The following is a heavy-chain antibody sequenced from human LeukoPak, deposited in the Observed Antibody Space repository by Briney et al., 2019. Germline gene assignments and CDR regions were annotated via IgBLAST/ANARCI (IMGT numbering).Heavy chain of an antibody. CDR1: GFTFSSYG. J-gene: IGHJ4*02. CDR3: ARDPGVVGATGHDY. Sequence: GGSLRLSCAASGFTFSSYGMNWVRQAPGKGLEWVSFTDTSGRYVYYGDSVKGRFTISRDNAKNSLYLQMNSLRAEDTAVYYCARDPGVVGATGHDYWGQGTLVTVSS. V-gene: IGHV3-21*01. CDR2: TDTSGRYV. D-gene: IGHD1-26*01.